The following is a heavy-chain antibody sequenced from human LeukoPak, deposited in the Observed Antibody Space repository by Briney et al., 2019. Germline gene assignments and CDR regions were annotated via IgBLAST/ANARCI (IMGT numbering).Heavy chain of an antibody. CDR2: IIPIFGTA. D-gene: IGHD4-23*01. Sequence: SVKVSCKASGGTFSSYAISWVRQAPGQGLEWMGGIIPIFGTANYAQKFQGRVTITTDESTSTAYMELSSLRSEDTAVYYCASSRWFGNYYYYYMDVWGKGTTVTVSS. CDR1: GGTFSSYA. CDR3: ASSRWFGNYYYYYMDV. V-gene: IGHV1-69*05. J-gene: IGHJ6*03.